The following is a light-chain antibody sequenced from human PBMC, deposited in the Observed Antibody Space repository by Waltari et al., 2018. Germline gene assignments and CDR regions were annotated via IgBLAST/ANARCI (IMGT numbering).Light chain of an antibody. CDR3: ATWDDSLNAWV. CDR1: YSNIGRNA. CDR2: IDN. Sequence: QAVLTQPPSASGTPGQRVTISCSGSYSNIGRNAVTWYQQLPEAAPKPLIYIDNPRPSGVPDRFSGSKSGTSASLAISGLQSEDEAVYHCATWDDSLNAWVFGGGTKVTVL. J-gene: IGLJ3*02. V-gene: IGLV1-44*01.